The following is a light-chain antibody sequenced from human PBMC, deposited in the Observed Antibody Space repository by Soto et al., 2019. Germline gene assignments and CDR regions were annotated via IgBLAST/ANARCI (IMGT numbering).Light chain of an antibody. V-gene: IGKV1-12*01. Sequence: DIQMTQSPTSVSASVGDRVTITCRASQDITRWLAWYQQKPGTAPKLLIYDASSLETGVPSRFSGSGSGTEFTLTISSLQPGDFATYYCQQSETYPLTFGQGTRLEIK. CDR3: QQSETYPLT. CDR2: DAS. J-gene: IGKJ5*01. CDR1: QDITRW.